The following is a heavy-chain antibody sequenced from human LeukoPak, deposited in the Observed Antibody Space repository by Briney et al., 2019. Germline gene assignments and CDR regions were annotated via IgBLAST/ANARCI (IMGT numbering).Heavy chain of an antibody. CDR1: GYTFTSYD. Sequence: ASVKVSCKASGYTFTSYDINWVRQATGQGLEWRGGMNPNRGNTGYAQKFQGRVTITRNTSISTAYMELSSLRSEDTAVYYCARGPHIVVVPAAIDYYYYYIDVWGKGTTVTVSS. V-gene: IGHV1-8*03. CDR2: MNPNRGNT. J-gene: IGHJ6*03. CDR3: ARGPHIVVVPAAIDYYYYYIDV. D-gene: IGHD2-2*01.